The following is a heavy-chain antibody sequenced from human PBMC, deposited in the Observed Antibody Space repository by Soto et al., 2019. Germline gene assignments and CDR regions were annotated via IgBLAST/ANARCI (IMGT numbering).Heavy chain of an antibody. CDR1: GYSFTSYW. CDR3: ERNVRFLEWSYGMDV. V-gene: IGHV5-51*01. J-gene: IGHJ6*02. CDR2: IYPGDSGT. D-gene: IGHD3-3*01. Sequence: GESLKISCNGSGYSFTSYWIGWVRQMPGKGLEWMGIIYPGDSGTRYSPSFQGQVTISADKSISTAYLQWSSLKASDTAMYYCERNVRFLEWSYGMDVWGQGTTVTVYS.